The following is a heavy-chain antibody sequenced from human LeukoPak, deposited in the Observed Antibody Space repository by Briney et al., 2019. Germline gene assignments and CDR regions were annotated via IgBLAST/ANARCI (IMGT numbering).Heavy chain of an antibody. CDR1: GAAINRGHFS. J-gene: IGHJ5*01. V-gene: IGHV4-61*02. Sequence: SSQTLSLTCTASGAAINRGHFSWSWIPHPAGKELGWIGRIYTGETTTYNPSLKSRVTISLDTSKNQFSLTLNYVTAADTAIYYCARDYSNSWFDSWGPGALVTVSS. D-gene: IGHD4-11*01. CDR2: IYTGETT. CDR3: ARDYSNSWFDS.